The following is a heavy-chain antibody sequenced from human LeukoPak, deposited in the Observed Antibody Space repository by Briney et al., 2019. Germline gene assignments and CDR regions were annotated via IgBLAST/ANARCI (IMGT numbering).Heavy chain of an antibody. V-gene: IGHV1-46*01. D-gene: IGHD3-10*01. CDR1: GYIFTNYY. J-gene: IGHJ4*02. Sequence: ASVKVSCKASGYIFTNYYMHWVRQAPGQGLEWMGIINPSGGSTTYAQKFQGRVTMTRDTSTGTVYMELSSLSSEDTDVYYCARDHGSAYYRAPRHWGQGTLVTVSS. CDR3: ARDHGSAYYRAPRH. CDR2: INPSGGST.